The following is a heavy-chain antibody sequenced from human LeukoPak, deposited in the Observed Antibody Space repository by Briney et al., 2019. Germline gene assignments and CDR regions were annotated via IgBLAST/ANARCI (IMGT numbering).Heavy chain of an antibody. D-gene: IGHD1-1*01. J-gene: IGHJ4*02. CDR2: INEDGSEA. CDR1: EFTFSSYY. CDR3: ARVGYTWDDDGVDY. Sequence: PGGSLRLSCAGSEFTFSSYYMSWVRQAPGKGLEWVANINEDGSEAGYLDSVKGRFTISRDNAKNSVHLQMNSLRADDAAVYYCARVGYTWDDDGVDYWGQGTLVTVSS. V-gene: IGHV3-7*01.